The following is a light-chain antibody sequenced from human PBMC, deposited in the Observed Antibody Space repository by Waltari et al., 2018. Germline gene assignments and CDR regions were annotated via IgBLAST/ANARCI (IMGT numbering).Light chain of an antibody. CDR1: QSVSTY. V-gene: IGKV3-20*01. J-gene: IGKJ4*01. CDR3: QSYSNSPLS. CDR2: GAS. Sequence: VILTQSPATLSLSPGERATLSCRTSQSVSTYLAWYQLKPGQAPRLLIYGASTRATGIPDRFSGSASGTYFALTISSLEPEDFAVYYCQSYSNSPLSFGGGTKVEI.